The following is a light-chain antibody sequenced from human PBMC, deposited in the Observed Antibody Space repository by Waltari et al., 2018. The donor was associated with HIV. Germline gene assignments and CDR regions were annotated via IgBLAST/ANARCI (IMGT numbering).Light chain of an antibody. J-gene: IGKJ2*01. CDR1: QGISNY. CDR3: QQYDNLPRYT. CDR2: YAS. V-gene: IGKV1-33*01. Sequence: DIQMTQSPSSLSASVGDRVTIPCQASQGISNYLNWYQQKPGKAPKLLIYYASILETGVPSMFSRSGSGTDFTFTISSLQPEDIATYYCQQYDNLPRYTFGQGTQREIK.